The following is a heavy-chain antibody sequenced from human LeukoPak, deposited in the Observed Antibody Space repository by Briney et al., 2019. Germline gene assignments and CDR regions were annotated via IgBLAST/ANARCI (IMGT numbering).Heavy chain of an antibody. CDR3: ARVTDPRYNWFDP. CDR2: IHASGST. Sequence: PSETLSPTCTVSGGSISSYYWTWIRQPAGKGPEWIGRIHASGSTNYNPSLKSRVNMSVDTSKNQFSLRLNSVTAADTAVYYCARVTDPRYNWFDPWGQGTLVTVSS. V-gene: IGHV4-4*07. J-gene: IGHJ5*02. CDR1: GGSISSYY. D-gene: IGHD2-21*02.